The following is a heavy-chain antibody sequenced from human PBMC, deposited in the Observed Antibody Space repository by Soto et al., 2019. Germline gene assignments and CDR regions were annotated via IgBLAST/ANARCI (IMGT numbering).Heavy chain of an antibody. CDR2: IYPGDSDP. D-gene: IGHD1-26*01. J-gene: IGHJ4*01. V-gene: IGHV5-51*01. Sequence: GESLKISCKASGYSFTSYWIGWVRQMPGKGLEWMGIIYPGDSDPIYSPSFQGQVTISADKSISTAYLQWNSLKASDTAMYYCARPPYSASYYYFDQWGQGTPVTVSS. CDR1: GYSFTSYW. CDR3: ARPPYSASYYYFDQ.